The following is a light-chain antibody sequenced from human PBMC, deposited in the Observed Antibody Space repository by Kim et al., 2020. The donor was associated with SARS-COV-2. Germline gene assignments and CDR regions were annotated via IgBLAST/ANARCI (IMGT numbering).Light chain of an antibody. Sequence: SYALTQPPSVSVSPGQTASITCSGDKLGDKYACWYQQKPGQSPVLVIYQDSKRPSGIPERFSGSNSGNTATLTISGTQAMDEADYYCQAWVSITEVFGGGTQLTVL. V-gene: IGLV3-1*01. CDR1: KLGDKY. CDR3: QAWVSITEV. J-gene: IGLJ2*01. CDR2: QDS.